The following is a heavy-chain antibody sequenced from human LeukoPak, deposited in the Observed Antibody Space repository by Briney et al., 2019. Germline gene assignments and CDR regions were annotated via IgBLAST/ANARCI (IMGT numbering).Heavy chain of an antibody. CDR2: IKQDGSEK. D-gene: IGHD2-21*01. Sequence: GGSLRLSXAASGFTFSSYWMSWVRQAPGKGLEWVANIKQDGSEKYYVDSVKGRFTISKDNAKNSLYLQMNSLRVEDTAVYYCARVVFPSRVSDYWGQGTLVTVSS. CDR3: ARVVFPSRVSDY. CDR1: GFTFSSYW. J-gene: IGHJ4*02. V-gene: IGHV3-7*01.